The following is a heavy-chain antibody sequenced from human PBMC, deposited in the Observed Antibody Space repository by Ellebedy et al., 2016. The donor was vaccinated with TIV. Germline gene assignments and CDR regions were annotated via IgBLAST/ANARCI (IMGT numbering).Heavy chain of an antibody. V-gene: IGHV3-7*03. CDR2: IKQDGTEK. CDR3: ARPPASHYDILTGYPFVDY. CDR1: GFTFSSYG. D-gene: IGHD3-9*01. J-gene: IGHJ4*02. Sequence: GGSLRLSCEASGFTFSSYGMHWVRQAPGKGLQWVANIKQDGTEKHYVDSVKGRFTISRDNAQNSLYLQMNSLRAEDTAVYYCARPPASHYDILTGYPFVDYWGQGTLVTVSS.